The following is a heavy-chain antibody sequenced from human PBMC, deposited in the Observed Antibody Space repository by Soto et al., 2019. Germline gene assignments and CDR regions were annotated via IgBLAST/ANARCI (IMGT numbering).Heavy chain of an antibody. J-gene: IGHJ6*02. D-gene: IGHD3-3*01. CDR3: ARVEAQDYYYYGMDV. CDR1: VYTFTSYA. Sequence: QVQLVQSGAEVKKPGASVKVSFKASVYTFTSYAMHWVRQAPGQRLEWRGGINDGNGNTKYSQKLQGRVTITRATSGSTDYMELSIMRAEDTVVYYCARVEAQDYYYYGMDVWGQGTTVTVSS. CDR2: INDGNGNT. V-gene: IGHV1-3*01.